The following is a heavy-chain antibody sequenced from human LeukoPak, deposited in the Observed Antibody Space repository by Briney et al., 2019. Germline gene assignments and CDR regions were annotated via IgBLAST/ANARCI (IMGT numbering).Heavy chain of an antibody. CDR2: IYWSGST. CDR1: GGSISSNY. D-gene: IGHD3-22*01. CDR3: ARVYDNSGYDAFDI. Sequence: SETLSLTCTVSGGSISSNYWSWIRQPPGKGLEWIGNIYWSGSTNYNPSLKSRVTISLDTSKNQFSLKLSSVTAADTAVYYCARVYDNSGYDAFDIWGQGTMVTVSS. V-gene: IGHV4-59*01. J-gene: IGHJ3*02.